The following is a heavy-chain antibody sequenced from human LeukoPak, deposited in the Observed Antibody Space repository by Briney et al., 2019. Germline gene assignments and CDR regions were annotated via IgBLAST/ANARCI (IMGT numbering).Heavy chain of an antibody. V-gene: IGHV3-33*01. CDR1: GFTFNTYG. CDR3: ATDRGGYPFDY. J-gene: IGHJ4*02. CDR2: IWSDGSHQ. D-gene: IGHD1-26*01. Sequence: GKSLRLSCAASGFTFNTYGMHWVRQAPGKGVEWVAVIWSDGSHQTYADSVRGRFTISRDNSKSTLSLQMNSLTAEDTAVYYCATDRGGYPFDYWGQGTLVTVSS.